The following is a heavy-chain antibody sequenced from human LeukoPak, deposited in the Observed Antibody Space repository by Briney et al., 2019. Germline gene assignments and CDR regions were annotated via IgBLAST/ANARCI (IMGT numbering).Heavy chain of an antibody. CDR3: AKAKAVADYGMNV. J-gene: IGHJ6*02. CDR1: GFTFSSYG. CDR2: ISYDGSNK. Sequence: GGSLRLSCAASGFTFSSYGMHWVRQAPGKGLEWVAVISYDGSNKYYADSVKGRFTISRDNSKNTLYLQMNSLRAEDTAVYYCAKAKAVADYGMNVWGQGTTVTVSS. D-gene: IGHD6-19*01. V-gene: IGHV3-30*18.